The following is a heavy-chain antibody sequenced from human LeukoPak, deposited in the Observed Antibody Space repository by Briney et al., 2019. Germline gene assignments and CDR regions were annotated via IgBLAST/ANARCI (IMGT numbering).Heavy chain of an antibody. CDR1: GYTFTGYY. CDR3: ATLRFLEWLLPGLDSHTDFDY. J-gene: IGHJ4*02. CDR2: INPNSGGT. D-gene: IGHD3-3*01. Sequence: ASVKVSCKASGYTFTGYYMHWVRQAPGQGLEWMGWINPNSGGTNYAQKFQGRVTMTRDTSISTAYMELSRLRSDDTAVYYCATLRFLEWLLPGLDSHTDFDYWGQGTLVTVSS. V-gene: IGHV1-2*02.